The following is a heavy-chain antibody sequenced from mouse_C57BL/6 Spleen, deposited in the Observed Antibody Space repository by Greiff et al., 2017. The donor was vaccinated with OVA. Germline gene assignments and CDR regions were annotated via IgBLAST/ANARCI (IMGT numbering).Heavy chain of an antibody. V-gene: IGHV1-53*01. D-gene: IGHD4-1*01. CDR2: INPSNGGT. Sequence: VQLQQPGTEPVKPGASVKLSCKASGYTFTSYWMHWVKQRPGQGLEWIGNINPSNGGTNYNEKFKSKATLTVDKSSSTAYMQLSSLTSEDSAVYYCAGGLGRGYYFDYWGQGTTLTVSS. CDR3: AGGLGRGYYFDY. J-gene: IGHJ2*01. CDR1: GYTFTSYW.